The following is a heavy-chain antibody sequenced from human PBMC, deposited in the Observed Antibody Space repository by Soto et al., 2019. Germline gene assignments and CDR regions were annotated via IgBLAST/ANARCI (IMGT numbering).Heavy chain of an antibody. D-gene: IGHD3-22*01. Sequence: VGSLRLSCEASGFAFSSSAMNWVRQAPGKGLEWVSSSTAGGGATYYADSVKGRFTISTDKSKNTVYLQMNRLRAEDTAVYFCAKVGDTSGYYYYSDYWGQGTLVTVSS. V-gene: IGHV3-23*01. J-gene: IGHJ4*02. CDR1: GFAFSSSA. CDR2: STAGGGAT. CDR3: AKVGDTSGYYYYSDY.